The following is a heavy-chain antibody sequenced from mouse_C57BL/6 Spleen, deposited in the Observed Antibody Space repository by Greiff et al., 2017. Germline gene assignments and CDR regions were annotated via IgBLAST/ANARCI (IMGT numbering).Heavy chain of an antibody. D-gene: IGHD2-3*01. Sequence: EVKLMESGGGLVKPGGSLKLSCAASGFTFSSYAMSWVRQTPEKRLEWVATISDGGSYTYYPDNVKGRFTISRDNAKNNLYLQMSHLKSEDTAMYYCARYDGYPSYAMDYWGQGTSVTVSS. CDR2: ISDGGSYT. CDR1: GFTFSSYA. V-gene: IGHV5-4*03. CDR3: ARYDGYPSYAMDY. J-gene: IGHJ4*01.